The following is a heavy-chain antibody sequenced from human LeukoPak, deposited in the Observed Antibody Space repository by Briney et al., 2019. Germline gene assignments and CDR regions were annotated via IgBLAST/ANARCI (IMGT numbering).Heavy chain of an antibody. V-gene: IGHV1-2*02. CDR3: AVYDSSGYYLDY. CDR2: INPNSGGT. D-gene: IGHD3-22*01. Sequence: ASVKVSCKASRYTFTGYYMHWVRQAPGQGLEWMGWINPNSGGTNYAQKFQGRVTMTRDTSISTAYMELSRLRSDDTAVYYCAVYDSSGYYLDYWGQGTLVTVSS. CDR1: RYTFTGYY. J-gene: IGHJ4*02.